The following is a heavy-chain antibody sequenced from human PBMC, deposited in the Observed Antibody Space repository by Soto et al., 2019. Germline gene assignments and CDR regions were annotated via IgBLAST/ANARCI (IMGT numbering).Heavy chain of an antibody. V-gene: IGHV1-18*01. D-gene: IGHD2-2*01. CDR2: ISLYSDGT. CDR3: ARVVPGAEAWFGT. J-gene: IGHJ5*02. Sequence: QVQLVQSGGEVKRPGASVKVSCKTSGYTFSNYGITWVRQAPGQPLEWLGWISLYSDGTNYAQKFQGRVSMTTDTSTTTAYIELRSLRSDDTAVYYCARVVPGAEAWFGTWGQGTLVTVSS. CDR1: GYTFSNYG.